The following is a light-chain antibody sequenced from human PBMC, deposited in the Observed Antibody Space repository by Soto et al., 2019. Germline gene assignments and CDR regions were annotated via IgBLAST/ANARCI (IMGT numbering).Light chain of an antibody. V-gene: IGKV1-5*01. J-gene: IGKJ1*01. CDR2: DAS. CDR1: QSISSW. CDR3: QQYNSYWT. Sequence: DIQMTQSPYTLSASVGDRVTITCPASQSISSWLAWYQQKPGKAPKLLIYDASSLESGVPSRFSGSGSGTEFTLTISSLQPDDFATYYCQQYNSYWTFGQGTKVDIK.